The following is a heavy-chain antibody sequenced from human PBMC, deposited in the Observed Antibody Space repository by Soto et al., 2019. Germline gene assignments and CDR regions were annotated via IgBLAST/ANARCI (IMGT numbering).Heavy chain of an antibody. CDR3: ARASPLPIAY. CDR1: GYTFTSYY. Sequence: QVQLVQSGAEVKKPGASVKVSCKASGYTFTSYYMHWVRQAPGQGLEWMGIINPSGGSTTYAQKFQGRVTMNRDTSTSTVYMELSSLRSEDTAVYYCARASPLPIAYWGQGTLVTVSS. V-gene: IGHV1-46*01. CDR2: INPSGGST. J-gene: IGHJ4*02.